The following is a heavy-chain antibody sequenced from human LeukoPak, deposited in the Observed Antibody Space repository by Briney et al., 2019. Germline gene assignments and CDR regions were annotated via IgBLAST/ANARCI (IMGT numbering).Heavy chain of an antibody. CDR2: ISAYNGNT. D-gene: IGHD6-13*01. V-gene: IGHV1-18*04. CDR3: AREGLEYSSNDY. J-gene: IGHJ4*02. CDR1: GYIFTDYY. Sequence: GASVKVSCKASGYIFTDYYMHWVRQAPGQGLEWMGWISAYNGNTNYAQKLQGRVTMTTDTSTSTAYMELRSLRSDDAAVYYCAREGLEYSSNDYWGQGTLVTVSS.